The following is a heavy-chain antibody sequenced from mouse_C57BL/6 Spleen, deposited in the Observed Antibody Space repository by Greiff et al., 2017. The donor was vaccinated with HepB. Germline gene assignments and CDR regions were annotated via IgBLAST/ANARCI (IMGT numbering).Heavy chain of an antibody. CDR1: GYAFSSSW. CDR3: ARSIITTVVAPFDY. D-gene: IGHD1-1*01. Sequence: VKLMESGPELVKPGASVKISCKASGYAFSSSWMNWVKQRPGKGLEWIGRIYPGDGDTNYNGKFKGKATLTADKSSSTAYMQLSSLTSEDSAVYFFARSIITTVVAPFDYWGQGTTLTVSS. J-gene: IGHJ2*01. V-gene: IGHV1-82*01. CDR2: IYPGDGDT.